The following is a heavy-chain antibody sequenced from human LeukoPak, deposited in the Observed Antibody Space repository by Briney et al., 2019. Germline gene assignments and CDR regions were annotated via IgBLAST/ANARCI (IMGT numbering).Heavy chain of an antibody. CDR3: ARQFRDSSGYYSYYFDY. CDR1: GYSFTTYW. CDR2: IYPGDSDT. V-gene: IGHV5-51*01. J-gene: IGHJ4*02. D-gene: IGHD3-22*01. Sequence: GESLKISCKGSGYSFTTYWIGWVRQMPGRGLEWMGIIYPGDSDTRYSPSFQGQVTISADKSISTAYLQSSSLKASDTAMYYCARQFRDSSGYYSYYFDYWGQGTLVTVSS.